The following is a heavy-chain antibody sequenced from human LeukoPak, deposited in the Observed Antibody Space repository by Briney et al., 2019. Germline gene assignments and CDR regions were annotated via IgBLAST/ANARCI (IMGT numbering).Heavy chain of an antibody. V-gene: IGHV3-23*01. Sequence: GGSLRLSCAASGFTFSSYAMSWVRQAPGKGLEWVSAISGSGGSTYYADSVKGRFTISRDNSKNTLYLQMNSLRAEDTAVYYCAREGAISTIFGVRPGGYYFDYWGQGTLVTVSS. CDR1: GFTFSSYA. CDR3: AREGAISTIFGVRPGGYYFDY. CDR2: ISGSGGST. D-gene: IGHD3-3*01. J-gene: IGHJ4*02.